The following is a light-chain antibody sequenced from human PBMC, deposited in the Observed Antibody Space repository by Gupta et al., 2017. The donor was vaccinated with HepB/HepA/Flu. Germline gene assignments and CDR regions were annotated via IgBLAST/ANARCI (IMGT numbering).Light chain of an antibody. CDR2: AAS. CDR1: QSISIY. V-gene: IGKV1-39*01. J-gene: IGKJ4*01. Sequence: DIQMTQSPSSLSASVGDRVTITCRASQSISIYLNWYQQRPGKAPKLLIYAASSWQSAVPSRFSGSGYGKDFTLTISRRQPEDFASYYCHQSDHKPSSAFGRGTMVDIK. CDR3: HQSDHKPSSA.